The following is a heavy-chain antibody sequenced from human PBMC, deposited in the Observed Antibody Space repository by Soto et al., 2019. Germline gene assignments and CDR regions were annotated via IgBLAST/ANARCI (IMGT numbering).Heavy chain of an antibody. Sequence: GGSLRLSCAASGFTFSTYGMHWVRQAPGKGLEWVAAMSYDGTKQYYVDSVKGRFTISRDNSRNTLFLQLNSLRDEAPAVYYCAKEYGSCWIDHWGLGSPVTVS. V-gene: IGHV3-30*18. CDR2: MSYDGTKQ. CDR1: GFTFSTYG. J-gene: IGHJ4*02. D-gene: IGHD6-13*01. CDR3: AKEYGSCWIDH.